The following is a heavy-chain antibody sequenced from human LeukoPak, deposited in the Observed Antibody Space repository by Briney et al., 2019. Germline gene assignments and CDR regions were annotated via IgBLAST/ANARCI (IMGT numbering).Heavy chain of an antibody. D-gene: IGHD6-6*01. V-gene: IGHV3-21*01. CDR1: GFTFSTYN. Sequence: GGSLRLSCAASGFTFSTYNMNWVRQAPGKGLEWVSSISGIISHIYYADAVKGRFTISRDNAKNTLYLQMNSVRADDAAVYYCARGREGIAARWWVEEPRWYFFDPWGQGTPVTVSS. CDR3: ARGREGIAARWWVEEPRWYFFDP. J-gene: IGHJ5*02. CDR2: ISGIISHI.